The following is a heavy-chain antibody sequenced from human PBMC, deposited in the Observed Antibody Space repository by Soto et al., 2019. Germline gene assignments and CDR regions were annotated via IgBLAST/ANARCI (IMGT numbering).Heavy chain of an antibody. J-gene: IGHJ6*03. CDR2: IYYSGST. Sequence: SETLSLTCTVSGGSISSGGYYWSWIRQHPGKGLEWIGYIYYSGSTNYNPSLKSRVTISVDTSKNQFSLKLSSVTAADTAVYYCARVRAPYYYMDVWGKGTTVTVSS. CDR3: ARVRAPYYYMDV. V-gene: IGHV4-61*08. CDR1: GGSISSGGYY.